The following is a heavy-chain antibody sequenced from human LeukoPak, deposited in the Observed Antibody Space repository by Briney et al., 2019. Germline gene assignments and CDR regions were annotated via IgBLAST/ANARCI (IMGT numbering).Heavy chain of an antibody. J-gene: IGHJ4*02. V-gene: IGHV1-2*02. D-gene: IGHD2-2*01. Sequence: ASVKVSCKASGYTFTGYYMHWVRQAPGQGLEWMGWISPNSGGTNYAQKFQGRVTMTRDTSISTAYMELSRLRSDDTAVYYCASTRSENFFFDYWGQGTLVTVSS. CDR1: GYTFTGYY. CDR3: ASTRSENFFFDY. CDR2: ISPNSGGT.